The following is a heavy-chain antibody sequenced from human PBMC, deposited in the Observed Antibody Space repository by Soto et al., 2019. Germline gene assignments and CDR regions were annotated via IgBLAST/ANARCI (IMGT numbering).Heavy chain of an antibody. V-gene: IGHV3-23*01. CDR3: AALVVVAATYNWFDP. CDR2: ISASGDST. CDR1: GFPFSNLA. D-gene: IGHD2-15*01. Sequence: GGSLRLSCAASGFPFSNLALGWVRQAPGKGLEWVSAISASGDSTYYADSVKGRFTISKDTSKNTLYLQMNSLRPEDTAVYYCAALVVVAATYNWFDPWGQGTLVTVSS. J-gene: IGHJ5*02.